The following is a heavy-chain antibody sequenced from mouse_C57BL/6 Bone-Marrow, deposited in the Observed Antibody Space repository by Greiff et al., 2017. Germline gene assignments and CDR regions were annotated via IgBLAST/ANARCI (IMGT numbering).Heavy chain of an antibody. CDR1: GYTFTDYE. V-gene: IGHV1-15*01. D-gene: IGHD2-5*01. CDR2: IDPETGGT. Sequence: VQLQQSGAELVRPGASVTLSCKASGYTFTDYEMHWVKQTPVHGLEWIGAIDPETGGTAYNQKFKGKAILTADKSSSTAYMELRSLTSEDSAVYYCTRPHSNVFDYWGQGTTLTVSS. J-gene: IGHJ2*01. CDR3: TRPHSNVFDY.